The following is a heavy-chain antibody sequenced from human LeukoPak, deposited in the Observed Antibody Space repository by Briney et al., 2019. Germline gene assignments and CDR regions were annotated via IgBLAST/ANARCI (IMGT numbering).Heavy chain of an antibody. CDR2: IYYSGST. V-gene: IGHV4-59*08. Sequence: PSETLSLTCTVSGGSISSYYWSWIRQPPGKGLEWIGYIYYSGSTNYNPSLKSRVTISVDTSKNQFSLKLSSVTAADTAVYYCASEIAVAGTGPGDFDYWGQGTLVTVSS. D-gene: IGHD6-19*01. CDR3: ASEIAVAGTGPGDFDY. J-gene: IGHJ4*02. CDR1: GGSISSYY.